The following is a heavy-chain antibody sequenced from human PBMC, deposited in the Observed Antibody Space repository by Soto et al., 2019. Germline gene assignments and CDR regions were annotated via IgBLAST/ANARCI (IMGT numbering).Heavy chain of an antibody. CDR1: GGSVSSNSAA. D-gene: IGHD1-7*01. V-gene: IGHV6-1*01. CDR2: TYYRSRWYN. CDR3: AGTTSHYWYYMDV. J-gene: IGHJ6*03. Sequence: QTLSLTCAISGGSVSSNSAAWNWIRQSPSRGLEWLGRTYYRSRWYNDYAVSVRSRITVNPDTSKNQFSLQLTSVTPEDTAVYYCAGTTSHYWYYMDVWGKGTTVTSP.